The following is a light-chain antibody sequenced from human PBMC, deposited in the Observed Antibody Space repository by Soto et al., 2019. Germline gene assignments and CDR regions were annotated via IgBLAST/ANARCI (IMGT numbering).Light chain of an antibody. CDR3: QQYNKWPLT. J-gene: IGKJ4*01. CDR2: DTS. V-gene: IGKV3-15*01. Sequence: KEMGQAPGTPSVCPGEKSTLSCRASQSVTSNLAWYEQRPGQAPRLLIYDTSTRATGIPARISGSGSGTEFTLTISSLQSEDFAVYYCQQYNKWPLTFGGGTKVDIK. CDR1: QSVTSN.